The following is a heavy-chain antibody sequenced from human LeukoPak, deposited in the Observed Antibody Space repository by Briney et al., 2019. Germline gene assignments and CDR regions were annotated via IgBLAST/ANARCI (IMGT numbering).Heavy chain of an antibody. Sequence: SETLSLTCTVSGGSVSSGSYYWSWIRQPPEKGLEWIGYIYYSGSTNYNPSLKSRVTISVDTSKNQFSLKLSSVTAADTAVYYCARGGGLPTTSDYWSQGTLVTVSS. CDR3: ARGGGLPTTSDY. CDR2: IYYSGST. J-gene: IGHJ4*02. D-gene: IGHD1-14*01. V-gene: IGHV4-61*01. CDR1: GGSVSSGSYY.